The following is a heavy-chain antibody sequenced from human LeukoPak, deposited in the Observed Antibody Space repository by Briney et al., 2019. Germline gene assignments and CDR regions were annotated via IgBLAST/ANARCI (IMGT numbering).Heavy chain of an antibody. V-gene: IGHV3-7*04. CDR3: VRGDWYFES. Sequence: GGSLRLSCVTSGFNFSDSRMTWVRQAPGKGLQWVANVNRDGTEKHFLDSVEGRFTISRDNAKKSLYLQMSSLRPQDTAVYFCVRGDWYFESWGQGTLATVSS. CDR1: GFNFSDSR. D-gene: IGHD2-21*01. J-gene: IGHJ4*02. CDR2: VNRDGTEK.